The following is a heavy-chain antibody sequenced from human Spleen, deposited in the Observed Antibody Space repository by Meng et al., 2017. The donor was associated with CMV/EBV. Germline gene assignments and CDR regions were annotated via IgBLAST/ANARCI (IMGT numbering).Heavy chain of an antibody. J-gene: IGHJ6*02. CDR1: RGTFSSYG. CDR2: INPNSGGT. CDR3: ARWSTIFGVVYYYGMDV. V-gene: IGHV1-2*02. Sequence: ASVKVSCKASRGTFSSYGISWVRQAPGQGLEWMGWINPNSGGTNYAQKFQGRVTMTRDTSISTAYMELSRLRSDDTAVYYCARWSTIFGVVYYYGMDVWGQGTTVTVSS. D-gene: IGHD3-3*01.